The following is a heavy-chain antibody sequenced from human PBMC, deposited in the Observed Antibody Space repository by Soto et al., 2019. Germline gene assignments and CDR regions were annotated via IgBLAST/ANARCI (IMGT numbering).Heavy chain of an antibody. J-gene: IGHJ5*02. CDR1: GDSVSTNSAA. D-gene: IGHD6-6*01. V-gene: IGHV6-1*01. Sequence: SQTLSLTCAISGDSVSTNSAAWNWIRQSPSRGLEWLGRTYYASKWYNDYALSVKSRIAINPDTSENQISLHLNSVTPEDTAVYYCARGKVRRGAPPENWFDPWGQGTLVTVAS. CDR2: TYYASKWYN. CDR3: ARGKVRRGAPPENWFDP.